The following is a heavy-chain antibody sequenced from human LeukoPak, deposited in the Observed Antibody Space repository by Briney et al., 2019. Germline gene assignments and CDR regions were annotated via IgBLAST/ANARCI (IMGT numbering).Heavy chain of an antibody. J-gene: IGHJ4*02. CDR2: INHSGST. CDR3: ARGRKGLYGSGMPFGY. V-gene: IGHV4-34*01. Sequence: SETLSLTCAVYGGSFSGYHWGWIRQPPGKGLEWIGEINHSGSTNYNPSLKSRVTISVDTSKNQFSLKLSSVTAADTAVYYCARGRKGLYGSGMPFGYWGQGTLVTVSS. D-gene: IGHD3-10*01. CDR1: GGSFSGYH.